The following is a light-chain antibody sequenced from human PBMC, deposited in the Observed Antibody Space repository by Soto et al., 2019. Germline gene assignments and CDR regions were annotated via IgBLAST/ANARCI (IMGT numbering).Light chain of an antibody. Sequence: DIVMTQSPDSLAVSLGERATINCKSSQSVLYSSNNKNYLAWYQQKPGQPPKLLIYWASTRESGVPDRFSGSGSGTYFTLTISSLQAEDVAVYYCQQYYSTPYNFGQGTKLQIK. J-gene: IGKJ2*01. CDR1: QSVLYSSNNKNY. CDR2: WAS. V-gene: IGKV4-1*01. CDR3: QQYYSTPYN.